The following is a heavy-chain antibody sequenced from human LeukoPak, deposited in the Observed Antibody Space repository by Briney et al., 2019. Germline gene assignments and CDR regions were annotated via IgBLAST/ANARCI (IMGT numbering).Heavy chain of an antibody. CDR2: ISSSGGST. V-gene: IGHV3-23*01. Sequence: GGSLRLSCAASGFTFSSYAMSWVRQAPGKGLEWVSAISSSGGSTYYADSVKGRFTISRDNAKNSLYLQMSSLRAEDSAVYFCARRSLTTGGHAFDVWGQGTLVTVSS. D-gene: IGHD1-1*01. CDR3: ARRSLTTGGHAFDV. CDR1: GFTFSSYA. J-gene: IGHJ3*01.